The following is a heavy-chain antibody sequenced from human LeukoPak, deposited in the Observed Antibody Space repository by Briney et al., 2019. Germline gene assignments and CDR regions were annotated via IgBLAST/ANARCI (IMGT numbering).Heavy chain of an antibody. CDR1: GYGFTSYW. Sequence: GESLQISSKGSGYGFTSYWIGWVRPMPGKGLEWMGIIYPGDSDTRYSPSFQGQVTISADKSISTAYLQWSSLKASDTAMYYCARMSRGYCSSTSCYQNDAFDIWGQGTMVTVSS. D-gene: IGHD2-2*01. CDR2: IYPGDSDT. V-gene: IGHV5-51*01. CDR3: ARMSRGYCSSTSCYQNDAFDI. J-gene: IGHJ3*02.